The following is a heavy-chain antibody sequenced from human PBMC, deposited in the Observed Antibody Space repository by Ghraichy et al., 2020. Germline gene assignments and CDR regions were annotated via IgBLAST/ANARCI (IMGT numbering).Heavy chain of an antibody. CDR2: IIPIFGTA. V-gene: IGHV1-69*13. Sequence: SVKVSCKASGGTFSSYAISWVRQAPGQGLEWMVGIIPIFGTANYAQKFQGRVTITADESTSTAYMELSSLRSEDTAVYYCARDRGSQWELLPVPFDYWGQGTLVTVSS. J-gene: IGHJ4*02. D-gene: IGHD1-26*01. CDR1: GGTFSSYA. CDR3: ARDRGSQWELLPVPFDY.